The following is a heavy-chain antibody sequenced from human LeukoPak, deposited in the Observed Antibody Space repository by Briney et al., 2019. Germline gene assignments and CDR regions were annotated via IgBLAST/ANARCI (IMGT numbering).Heavy chain of an antibody. CDR1: GGSISSDY. CDR2: IYYSGST. V-gene: IGHV4-59*01. J-gene: IGHJ6*04. CDR3: ARVEGNSYGNYYYYGMDV. Sequence: SETLSLTCTVSGGSISSDYWSWIRQPPGKGLEWIGNIYYSGSTNYNPSLKSRVTISVDTSKNQFSLKLSSVTAADTAVYYCARVEGNSYGNYYYYGMDVWGKGTTVTVSS. D-gene: IGHD5-18*01.